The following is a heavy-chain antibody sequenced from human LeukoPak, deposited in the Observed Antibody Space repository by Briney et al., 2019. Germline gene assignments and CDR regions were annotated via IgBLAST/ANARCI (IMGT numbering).Heavy chain of an antibody. CDR2: INHSGST. V-gene: IGHV4-34*01. D-gene: IGHD5-24*01. CDR3: ARGRGMATIDY. J-gene: IGHJ4*02. Sequence: NPSETLSLTCAVYGGSFSGYYWSWIRQPPGKGLEWIGEINHSGSTNYNPSLKSRVTISVDTSKNQFSLKLSPVTAADTAVYYCARGRGMATIDYWGQGTLVTVSS. CDR1: GGSFSGYY.